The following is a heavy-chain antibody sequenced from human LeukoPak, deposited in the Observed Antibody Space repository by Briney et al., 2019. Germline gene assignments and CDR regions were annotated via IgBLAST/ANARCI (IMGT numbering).Heavy chain of an antibody. V-gene: IGHV3-23*01. Sequence: GGSLRLSCAASGFTFSSYAMSWVRQAPGKGLEWVSAISGSGGSTYYADSVKGRFAISRDNSKNTLYLQMNSLRAEDTAVYYCARAGGGIAAAGTQFDPWGQGTLVTVPS. CDR1: GFTFSSYA. J-gene: IGHJ5*02. CDR2: ISGSGGST. D-gene: IGHD6-13*01. CDR3: ARAGGGIAAAGTQFDP.